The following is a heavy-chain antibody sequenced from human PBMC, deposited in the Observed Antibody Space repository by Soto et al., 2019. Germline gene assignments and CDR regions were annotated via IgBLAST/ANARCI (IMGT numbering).Heavy chain of an antibody. CDR3: AKGDGRIVPRHFDY. D-gene: IGHD6-6*01. Sequence: EVQLLESGGGLVQPGGSLRLSCAASGFTFSSYAMSWVRQAPGKGLEWVSGISSGGGSPYNADSVKGRFTISRDNSKNTLYLQMDSLSDADTSVYYCAKGDGRIVPRHFDYWGQGTLVTVSS. V-gene: IGHV3-23*01. CDR1: GFTFSSYA. CDR2: ISSGGGSP. J-gene: IGHJ4*02.